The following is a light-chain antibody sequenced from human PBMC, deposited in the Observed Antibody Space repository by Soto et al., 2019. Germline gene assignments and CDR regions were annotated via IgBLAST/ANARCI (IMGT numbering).Light chain of an antibody. CDR3: QQYGSLSWT. V-gene: IGKV3-20*01. CDR1: QSVSSNY. Sequence: DIVLTQSPAPLSLSPGERATLSCRASQSVSSNYLAWYQQKPGQAPRLLIYGASTRATGVPDRFSGSGSGTDFTLTISRLEPEDFAVYHCQQYGSLSWTVGQGTKVDIK. CDR2: GAS. J-gene: IGKJ1*01.